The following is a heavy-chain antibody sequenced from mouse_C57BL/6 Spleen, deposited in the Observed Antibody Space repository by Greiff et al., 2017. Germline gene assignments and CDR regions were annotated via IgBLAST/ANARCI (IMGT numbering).Heavy chain of an antibody. CDR2: IDPNSGGT. CDR1: GYTFTSYW. J-gene: IGHJ3*01. D-gene: IGHD1-1*01. Sequence: QVQLQQPGAELVKPGASVKLSCKASGYTFTSYWMHWVKQRPGRGIEWIGRIDPNSGGTKYNEKFKSKATLTVDKPSSTAYMQLSSLTSEDSAVYYCAREGDYYGTGFAYWGQGTLVTVSA. CDR3: AREGDYYGTGFAY. V-gene: IGHV1-72*01.